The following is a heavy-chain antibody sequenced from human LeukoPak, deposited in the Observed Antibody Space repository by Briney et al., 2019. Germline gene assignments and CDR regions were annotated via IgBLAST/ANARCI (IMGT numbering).Heavy chain of an antibody. V-gene: IGHV3-13*01. CDR2: IGTAGDT. Sequence: GGSLRLSCAASGFTFSSYDMHWVRQATGKGLEWVSAIGTAGDTYYPGSVKGRFTISRENAKNSLYLQMNSLRAGDTAVYYCARVSWLRSSYYFDYWGQGTLVTVSS. D-gene: IGHD5-24*01. CDR1: GFTFSSYD. CDR3: ARVSWLRSSYYFDY. J-gene: IGHJ4*02.